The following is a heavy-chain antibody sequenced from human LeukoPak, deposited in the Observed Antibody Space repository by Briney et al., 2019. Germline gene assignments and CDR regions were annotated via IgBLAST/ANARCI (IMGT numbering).Heavy chain of an antibody. D-gene: IGHD6-19*01. CDR3: ARVRYSSGWYMVYYYGMDV. V-gene: IGHV1-69*13. Sequence: GASVKVSCKASGGTFSSYAISWVQQAPGQGLEWMGGIIPIFGTANYAQKFQGRVTITADESTSTAYMELSSLRSEDTAVYYCARVRYSSGWYMVYYYGMDVWGKGTTVTVSS. CDR1: GGTFSSYA. CDR2: IIPIFGTA. J-gene: IGHJ6*04.